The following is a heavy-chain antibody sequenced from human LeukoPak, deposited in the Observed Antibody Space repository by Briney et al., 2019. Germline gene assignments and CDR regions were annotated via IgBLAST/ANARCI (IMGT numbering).Heavy chain of an antibody. J-gene: IGHJ6*03. Sequence: PSQTLSLTCAVSGGSISSGGYSWSWIRQPPGKGLEWIGYIYYSGSTYYNPSLKSRVTISVDTSKNQFSLKLSSVTAADTAVYYCARGPGGVVYYYYYMDVWGKGTTVTVSS. D-gene: IGHD3-16*01. V-gene: IGHV4-30-4*07. CDR1: GGSISSGGYS. CDR2: IYYSGST. CDR3: ARGPGGVVYYYYYMDV.